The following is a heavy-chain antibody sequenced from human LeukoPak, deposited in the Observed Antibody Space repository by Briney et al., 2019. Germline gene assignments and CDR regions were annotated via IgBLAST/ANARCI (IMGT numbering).Heavy chain of an antibody. CDR3: AKSYYYDSSGYYFDY. Sequence: PGGSLRLSCAASGFTFSSYAMSWVRQAPGKGLEWVPAISGSGGSTYYADSVKGRFTISRDNSKNTLYLQMNSLRAEDTAVYYCAKSYYYDSSGYYFDYWGQGTLVTVSS. CDR1: GFTFSSYA. V-gene: IGHV3-23*01. D-gene: IGHD3-22*01. J-gene: IGHJ4*02. CDR2: ISGSGGST.